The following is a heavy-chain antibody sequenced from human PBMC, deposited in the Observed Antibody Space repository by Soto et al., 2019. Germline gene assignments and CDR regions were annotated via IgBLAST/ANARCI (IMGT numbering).Heavy chain of an antibody. Sequence: PGGSLRLSCAASGFTFSSYAMSWVLQAPGKGLEWVSAISGSGGSTYYADSVKGRFTISRDNSKNTLYLQMDSLRAEDTAIYYCARGRDLAFILDHWGQGTLVTVSS. V-gene: IGHV3-23*01. CDR2: ISGSGGST. CDR3: ARGRDLAFILDH. J-gene: IGHJ4*02. CDR1: GFTFSSYA. D-gene: IGHD3-16*01.